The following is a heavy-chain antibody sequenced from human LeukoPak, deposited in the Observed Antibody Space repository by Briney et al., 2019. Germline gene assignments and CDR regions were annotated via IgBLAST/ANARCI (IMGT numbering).Heavy chain of an antibody. D-gene: IGHD6-19*01. CDR1: GGSFNDYY. Sequence: SETLSLTCAVYGGSFNDYYWSWIHQPPGKGLEWIGEINHSGSTNYNPSLKSRVTISVDTSMNQFSLKLSSVTAADTAVYYCARSGGIAVSAFDYWGQGTLVTVSS. J-gene: IGHJ4*02. CDR3: ARSGGIAVSAFDY. CDR2: INHSGST. V-gene: IGHV4-34*01.